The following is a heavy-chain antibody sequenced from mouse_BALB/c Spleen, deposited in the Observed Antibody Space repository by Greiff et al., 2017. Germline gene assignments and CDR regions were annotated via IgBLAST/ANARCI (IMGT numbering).Heavy chain of an antibody. D-gene: IGHD1-1*01. CDR1: GYSFTSYW. Sequence: QVHVKQSGPQLVRPGASVKISCKASGYSFTSYWMHWVKQRPGQGLEWIGMIDPSDSETRLNQKFKDKATLTVDKSSSTAYMQLSSPTSEDSAVYYCASYYGSSYDYAMDYWGQGTSVTVSA. V-gene: IGHV1S127*01. CDR3: ASYYGSSYDYAMDY. J-gene: IGHJ4*01. CDR2: IDPSDSET.